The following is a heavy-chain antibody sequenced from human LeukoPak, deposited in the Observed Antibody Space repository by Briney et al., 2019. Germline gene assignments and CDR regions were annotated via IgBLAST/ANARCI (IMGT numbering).Heavy chain of an antibody. Sequence: SVKVSCKASGGTFSSYAISWVRQAPGQGLEWMGRIIPILGIANYAQKFQGRVTITADKSTSTAYMELSSLRSEDTAVYYCASLYYYDSSGYYLDAFDVWGQGTMVTVSS. CDR1: GGTFSSYA. J-gene: IGHJ3*01. CDR3: ASLYYYDSSGYYLDAFDV. D-gene: IGHD3-22*01. V-gene: IGHV1-69*04. CDR2: IIPILGIA.